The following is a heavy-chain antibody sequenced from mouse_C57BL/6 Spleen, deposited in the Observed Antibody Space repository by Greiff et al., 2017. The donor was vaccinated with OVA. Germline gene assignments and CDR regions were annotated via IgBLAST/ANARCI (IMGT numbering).Heavy chain of an antibody. CDR1: GYTFTDYY. V-gene: IGHV1-76*01. D-gene: IGHD2-4*01. CDR2: IYPGSGNT. J-gene: IGHJ3*01. CDR3: ARDDYVSWFAY. Sequence: VQRVESGAELVRPGASVKLSCKASGYTFTDYYINWVKQRPGQGLEWIARIYPGSGNTYYNEKFKGKATLTAEKSSSTAYMQLSSLTSEDSAVYFCARDDYVSWFAYWGQGTLVTVSA.